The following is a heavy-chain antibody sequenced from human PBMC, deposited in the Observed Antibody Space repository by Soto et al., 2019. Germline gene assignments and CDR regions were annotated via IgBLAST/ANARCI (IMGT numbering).Heavy chain of an antibody. CDR2: IYSGGTT. CDR3: ARNGWGMATVGM. J-gene: IGHJ4*02. Sequence: GSLRLSCAASGFTVSNNYMIWFRLPPGKGLEWVSLIYSGGTTYYADSVKGRFTISRDNSKNTLYLQMNSLRVEDTAVYYCARNGWGMATVGMWGPGTLVTVS. V-gene: IGHV3-53*01. CDR1: GFTVSNNY. D-gene: IGHD4-4*01.